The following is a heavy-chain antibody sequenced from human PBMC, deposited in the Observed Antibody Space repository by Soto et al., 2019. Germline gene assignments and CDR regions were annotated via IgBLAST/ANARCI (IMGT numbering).Heavy chain of an antibody. D-gene: IGHD6-19*01. J-gene: IGHJ5*02. CDR1: GFTFSSYW. CDR2: IKQDGSEK. CDR3: ARERSSGWYVH. Sequence: EVQLVESGGGLVQPGGSLRLSCAASGFTFSSYWMSWVRQAPGKGLEWVANIKQDGSEKYYVDSVKGRFTISRDNAKNSLYPQMNSLRAEDTAVYYCARERSSGWYVHWGQGTLVTVSS. V-gene: IGHV3-7*01.